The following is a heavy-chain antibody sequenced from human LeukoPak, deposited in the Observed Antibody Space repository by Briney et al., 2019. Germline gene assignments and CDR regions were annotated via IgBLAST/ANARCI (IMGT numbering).Heavy chain of an antibody. D-gene: IGHD2-15*01. CDR2: INHSGST. V-gene: IGHV4-34*01. CDR1: GGSFSGYY. Sequence: SETLSLTCAVYGGSFSGYYWSWIRQPPGKGLEWIGEINHSGSTNYNPSLKSRVSISVDTSKNQFSLKLSSVTAADTAVYYCARGGIVVVVAATRYYYYGMDVWGQGTTVTVSS. CDR3: ARGGIVVVVAATRYYYYGMDV. J-gene: IGHJ6*02.